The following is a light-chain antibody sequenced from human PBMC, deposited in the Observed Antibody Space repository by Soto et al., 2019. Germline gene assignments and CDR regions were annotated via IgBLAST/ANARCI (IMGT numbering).Light chain of an antibody. CDR3: QQYISDPWT. V-gene: IGKV1-5*03. Sequence: DIQMTQSPSTLSGSVGDRVTITCRASQNLGNYLAWYQQKIGRAPKILIYWTSNLERGVPSRFSGSGTGTEFTLTISSLQPDDFASYFCQQYISDPWTFGQGTKVEI. CDR1: QNLGNY. J-gene: IGKJ1*01. CDR2: WTS.